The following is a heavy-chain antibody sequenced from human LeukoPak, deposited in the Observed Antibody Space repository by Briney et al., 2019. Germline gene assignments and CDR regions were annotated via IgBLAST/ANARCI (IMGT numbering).Heavy chain of an antibody. CDR2: MNPNSGNT. V-gene: IGHV1-8*01. CDR3: ARDYFDSSGTIYYFYGLDV. Sequence: ASVKVSCKASGYTFTSYDINWVRQATGQGLEWMGWMNPNSGNTGYVQKFQGRVTITRNTSIGTAYMELSSLRSDDTAVYYCARDYFDSSGTIYYFYGLDVWGLGTTVTVSS. D-gene: IGHD3-22*01. CDR1: GYTFTSYD. J-gene: IGHJ6*02.